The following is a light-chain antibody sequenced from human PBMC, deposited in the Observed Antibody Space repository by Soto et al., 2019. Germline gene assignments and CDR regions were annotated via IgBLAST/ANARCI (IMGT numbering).Light chain of an antibody. V-gene: IGLV2-14*03. CDR1: SSDIGGYNY. CDR3: SSYTSTSTLYV. Sequence: QSVLTQPASVSGSPGQSITISCTGTSSDIGGYNYVSWYRQHPGKAPELMIYDVANRPSGASDRFSGSKSGNTASLTISGLQTEDEADYYCSSYTSTSTLYVFGTGTRSPS. CDR2: DVA. J-gene: IGLJ1*01.